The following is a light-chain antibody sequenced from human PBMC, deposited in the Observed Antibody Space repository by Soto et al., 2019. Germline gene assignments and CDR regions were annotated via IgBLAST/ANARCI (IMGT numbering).Light chain of an antibody. CDR3: QQYNSYPWT. Sequence: DIQTTQSPSTPSASVGGRLTITCRASQSISSWLAWYQQKPGKAPKLLIYDASSLESGVPSRFSGSGSGTEFTLTISSLQPDDFAAYYCQQYNSYPWTFGQGTKVDI. CDR2: DAS. CDR1: QSISSW. V-gene: IGKV1-5*01. J-gene: IGKJ1*01.